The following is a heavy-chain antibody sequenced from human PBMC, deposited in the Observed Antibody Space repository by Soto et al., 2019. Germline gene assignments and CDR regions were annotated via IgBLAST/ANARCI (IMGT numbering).Heavy chain of an antibody. Sequence: QVQLQESGPGLVKPSETLSLTCTVSGASISSYHWSWIRQSPGKGLEWIGYIYYRGSANYNPSLKSRVTISVDPSKNLVSLKLSSVTALDTAVYYCAAAVPAVYVCTSYDRDVWGKGTTVTVSS. J-gene: IGHJ6*03. CDR1: GASISSYH. D-gene: IGHD2-2*01. CDR2: IYYRGSA. V-gene: IGHV4-59*01. CDR3: AAAVPAVYVCTSYDRDV.